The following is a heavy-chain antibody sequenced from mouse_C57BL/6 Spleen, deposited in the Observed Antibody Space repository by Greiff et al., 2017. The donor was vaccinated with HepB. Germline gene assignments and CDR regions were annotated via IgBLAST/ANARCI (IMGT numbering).Heavy chain of an antibody. CDR2: IDPETGGT. Sequence: VQLQQSGAELVRPGASVTLSCKASGYTFTDYEMHWVKQTPVHGLEWIGAIDPETGGTAYNQKFKGKAILTADKSSSTAYMELRSLTSEDSAVYYCTGYGSSYESFDYWGQGTTLTVSS. CDR3: TGYGSSYESFDY. CDR1: GYTFTDYE. J-gene: IGHJ2*01. V-gene: IGHV1-15*01. D-gene: IGHD1-1*01.